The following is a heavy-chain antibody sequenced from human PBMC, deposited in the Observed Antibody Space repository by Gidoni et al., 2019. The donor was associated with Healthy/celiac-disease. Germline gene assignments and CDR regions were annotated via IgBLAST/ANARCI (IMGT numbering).Heavy chain of an antibody. CDR2: IYHSGST. V-gene: IGHV4-38-2*02. CDR3: ARVGAGEWLRFPLNDNWFDP. CDR1: GYSISRGYY. Sequence: QVQLQESGPGLVKPSETLSLTCTVSGYSISRGYYWGWIRQPPGKGLEWIGSIYHSGSTYYNPSLKSRVTISVDTSKNQFSLKLSSVTAADTAVYYCARVGAGEWLRFPLNDNWFDPWGQGTLVTVSS. D-gene: IGHD5-12*01. J-gene: IGHJ5*02.